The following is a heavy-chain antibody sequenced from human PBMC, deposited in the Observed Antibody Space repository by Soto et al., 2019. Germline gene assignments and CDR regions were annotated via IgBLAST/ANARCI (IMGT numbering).Heavy chain of an antibody. CDR2: INQDGSEK. J-gene: IGHJ4*02. CDR3: SRSLDS. CDR1: GFTFSTYW. Sequence: GSLRLSCAASGFTFSTYWMDWVRQTPGKGLEWVANINQDGSEKNYVDSVKGRFTIYRDNAKNSLYLQMSSLTAEDSALYYCSRSLDSWGQGTLVTVSS. V-gene: IGHV3-7*01.